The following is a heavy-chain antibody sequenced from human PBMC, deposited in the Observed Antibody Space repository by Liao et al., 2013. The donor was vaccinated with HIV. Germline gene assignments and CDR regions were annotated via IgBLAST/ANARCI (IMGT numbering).Heavy chain of an antibody. CDR2: IYSGGTT. J-gene: IGHJ6*03. D-gene: IGHD3-10*01. CDR1: GGSISSGDYY. V-gene: IGHV4-61*02. CDR3: ARVRRHYGSGSYAHYYYYYMDV. Sequence: QVQLQESGPGLVKPSQTLSLTCTFTGGSISSGDYYWSWIRQPAGKGLEWIGRIYSGGTTNYNTSLTSRVTMSIDTSRNQFSLKMSSVTAADTAVYYCARVRRHYGSGSYAHYYYYYMDVWGKGTDGHRLL.